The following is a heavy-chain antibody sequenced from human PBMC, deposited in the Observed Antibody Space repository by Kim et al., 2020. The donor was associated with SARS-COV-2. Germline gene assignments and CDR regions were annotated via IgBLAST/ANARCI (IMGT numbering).Heavy chain of an antibody. Sequence: GGSLRLSCAASGFTFSSYAMHWVRQATGKGLEWVAAIGTAGDTYYPGSVKGRFTISRENAKNSLYLQMNSRRAGDTAVYYCARGSPKYSSSWYPNYYYYGMDVWGHGATGTVSS. CDR3: ARGSPKYSSSWYPNYYYYGMDV. CDR2: IGTAGDT. J-gene: IGHJ6*02. V-gene: IGHV3-13*01. CDR1: GFTFSSYA. D-gene: IGHD6-13*01.